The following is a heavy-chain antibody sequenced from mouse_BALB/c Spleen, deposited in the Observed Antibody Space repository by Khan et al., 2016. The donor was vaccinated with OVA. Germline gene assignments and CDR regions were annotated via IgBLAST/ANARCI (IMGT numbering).Heavy chain of an antibody. CDR3: TRSGYGTFAY. J-gene: IGHJ3*01. CDR2: INPGDGDN. Sequence: QVRLQQSGAELVKPGASVKLSCKASGYTFTSYYMYWVKQRPGQGLEWIGEINPGDGDNNFNEKFKIKATLTVDKSSSTSYMQLSSLTSEDSAVYYCTRSGYGTFAYWGQGTLVTVSA. V-gene: IGHV1S81*02. D-gene: IGHD2-1*01. CDR1: GYTFTSYY.